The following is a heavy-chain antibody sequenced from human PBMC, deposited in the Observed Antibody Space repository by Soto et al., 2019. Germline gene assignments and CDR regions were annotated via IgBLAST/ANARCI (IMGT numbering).Heavy chain of an antibody. V-gene: IGHV3-53*01. J-gene: IGHJ1*01. D-gene: IGHD3-22*01. CDR2: IYSGGST. Sequence: EVQLVESGGGLIQPGGSLRLSCAASGFTVSSNYMSWVRQAPGKGREWVSVIYSGGSTYYADSVKGRFTISRDNSKNSQNRQRNSMRAEDTAVYYCGSERVESGYPEYFQHWGQGTVVTVSS. CDR3: GSERVESGYPEYFQH. CDR1: GFTVSSNY.